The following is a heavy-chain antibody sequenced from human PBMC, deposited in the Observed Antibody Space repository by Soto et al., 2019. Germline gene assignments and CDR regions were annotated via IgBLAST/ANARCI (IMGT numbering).Heavy chain of an antibody. CDR3: ARQMVRGVDWFDP. J-gene: IGHJ5*02. D-gene: IGHD3-10*01. Sequence: QVQLVQSGAEVKKPGASVKVSCKASGYPFTDYAIHWVRQAPGQRPEWMGWINPLNGNTKYSQTFRGRVTISRDTSATTAYMDLRGLRSEDPAVYYCARQMVRGVDWFDPWGQGTLVTVSS. CDR1: GYPFTDYA. V-gene: IGHV1-3*01. CDR2: INPLNGNT.